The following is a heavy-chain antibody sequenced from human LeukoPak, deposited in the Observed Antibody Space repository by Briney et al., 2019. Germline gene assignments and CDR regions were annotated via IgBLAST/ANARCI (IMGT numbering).Heavy chain of an antibody. CDR1: GGTFSSYA. CDR2: IIPIFGTA. Sequence: VASVKVSCKASGGTFSSYAISWVRQAPGQGLEWMGGIIPIFGTANYAQKFQGRVTITTDESTSTAYMELSSLRSEDTAVYYCARGNTMTSTLDIWGQGTMVTVSS. D-gene: IGHD3-22*01. CDR3: ARGNTMTSTLDI. V-gene: IGHV1-69*05. J-gene: IGHJ3*02.